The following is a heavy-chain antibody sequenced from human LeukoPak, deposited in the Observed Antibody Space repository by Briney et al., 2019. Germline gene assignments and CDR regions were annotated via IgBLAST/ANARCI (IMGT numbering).Heavy chain of an antibody. Sequence: GGSLRLSCAASGYIFSSYGMHWVRQAPGKGPKWVAAIWYDGSNKYYVDSVKGRFTISRDNSKSTLYLQMNSLRAEDTAVFYCARDISRGFTTVDYWGQGTLVTVSS. CDR3: ARDISRGFTTVDY. J-gene: IGHJ4*02. V-gene: IGHV3-33*01. CDR2: IWYDGSNK. CDR1: GYIFSSYG. D-gene: IGHD3-22*01.